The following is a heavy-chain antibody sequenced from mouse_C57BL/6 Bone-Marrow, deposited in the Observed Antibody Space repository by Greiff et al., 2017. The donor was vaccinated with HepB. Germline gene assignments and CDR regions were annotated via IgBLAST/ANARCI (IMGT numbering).Heavy chain of an antibody. CDR1: GFSLTSYG. V-gene: IGHV2-6-1*01. J-gene: IGHJ2*01. D-gene: IGHD3-3*01. CDR2: IWSDGST. Sequence: QVQLKQSGPGLVAPSQSLSITCTVSGFSLTSYGVHWVRQPPGKGLEWLVVIWSDGSTTYNSALKSRLSISKDNSKSQVFLKMNSLQTADTTVYYCARHGQRSYFDYWGQGTTLTVSS. CDR3: ARHGQRSYFDY.